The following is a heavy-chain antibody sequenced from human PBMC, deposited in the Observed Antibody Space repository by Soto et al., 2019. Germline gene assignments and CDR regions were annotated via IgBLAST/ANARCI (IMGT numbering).Heavy chain of an antibody. J-gene: IGHJ4*02. CDR3: TRDGRGLGRLSLFEY. V-gene: IGHV3-53*01. D-gene: IGHD3-16*01. CDR2: IYSGETT. Sequence: GGSLRLSCAASGFNVNSDYMNWVRQTPGKGLEWVASIYSGETTYYADSVRGRFTISSDKSKNTLYFQLSSLRIEDTAVYYCTRDGRGLGRLSLFEYWGQGVLVTVYS. CDR1: GFNVNSDY.